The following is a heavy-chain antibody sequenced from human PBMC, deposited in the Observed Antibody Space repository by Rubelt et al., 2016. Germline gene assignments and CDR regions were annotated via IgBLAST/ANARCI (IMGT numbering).Heavy chain of an antibody. D-gene: IGHD1/OR15-1a*01. V-gene: IGHV3-48*01. CDR1: GFTFSSYS. Sequence: EVQLLESGGGLVRPGGSLRLSCTASGFTFSSYSMNWVRQAPGKGLEWVSYISTSSSTIYCADAGKGRFTISRDNAKNSRYLQMNSLGAEDTAVYYCARDWGAGTTSPFDYWGQGTLVTVSS. CDR2: ISTSSSTI. CDR3: ARDWGAGTTSPFDY. J-gene: IGHJ4*02.